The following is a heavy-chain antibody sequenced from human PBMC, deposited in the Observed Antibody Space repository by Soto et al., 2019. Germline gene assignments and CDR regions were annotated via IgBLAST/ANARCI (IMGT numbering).Heavy chain of an antibody. V-gene: IGHV3-23*01. CDR3: AKDISRLELGYFDY. CDR2: ISGSGGST. Sequence: GGSLRLSCAASGFTFSSYAMSWVRQAPGKGLEWVSAISGSGGSTYYADSVKGRFTISRANSKNTLYLQMNSLRAEDTAVYYCAKDISRLELGYFDYWAREPWSPSPQ. D-gene: IGHD1-7*01. CDR1: GFTFSSYA. J-gene: IGHJ4*02.